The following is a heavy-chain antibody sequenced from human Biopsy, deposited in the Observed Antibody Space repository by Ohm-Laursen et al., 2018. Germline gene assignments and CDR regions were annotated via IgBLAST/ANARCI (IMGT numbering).Heavy chain of an antibody. CDR1: GFRFDDYA. D-gene: IGHD3-22*01. CDR2: ISWISRNT. V-gene: IGHV3-9*01. Sequence: SLRLSCAASGFRFDDYAMHWVRQRPGKGLEWVSGISWISRNTGYADSVKGRFTITRDNAKNSLYLQMNSLRPEDTTLYYCARDRGQNFYDSTGYYNGMDGWGQGTTVTVAS. J-gene: IGHJ6*02. CDR3: ARDRGQNFYDSTGYYNGMDG.